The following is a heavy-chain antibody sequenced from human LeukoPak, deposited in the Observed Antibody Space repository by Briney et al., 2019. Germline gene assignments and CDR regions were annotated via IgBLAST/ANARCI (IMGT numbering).Heavy chain of an antibody. J-gene: IGHJ6*03. D-gene: IGHD4-17*01. Sequence: PGGSLRLSCAASGFTFSNYAMNWARQAPGKRLEWVSTISGSGVNTYFADSVKGRFTISRDNPKNTLYLQMNTLRAEDTAVYYCAKTPGYGDYSMDVWGKGTRVTVTS. V-gene: IGHV3-23*01. CDR3: AKTPGYGDYSMDV. CDR2: ISGSGVNT. CDR1: GFTFSNYA.